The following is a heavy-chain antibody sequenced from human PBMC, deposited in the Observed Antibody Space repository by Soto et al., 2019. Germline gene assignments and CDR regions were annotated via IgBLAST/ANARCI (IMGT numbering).Heavy chain of an antibody. Sequence: PGGSLRLSCAASGFTFSSYAMSWVRQAPGKGLKWVSAISGSGGNTYYADSVKGRFTISRDNSKSTLYLQMNSLRAEDTAVYYCAKEGGGGGGYFDYWGQGTLVTVSS. V-gene: IGHV3-23*01. CDR2: ISGSGGNT. CDR1: GFTFSSYA. CDR3: AKEGGGGGGYFDY. D-gene: IGHD3-16*01. J-gene: IGHJ4*02.